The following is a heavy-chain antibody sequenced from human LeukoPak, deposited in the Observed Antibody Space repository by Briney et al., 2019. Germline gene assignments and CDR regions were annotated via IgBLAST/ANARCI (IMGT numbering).Heavy chain of an antibody. CDR3: ARGRGDYYGSSGNWFDP. V-gene: IGHV1-18*01. CDR2: ISANNGNT. Sequence: GDSVKVSCKGSGYTFRSYGITWVRQAPGQGLEWMGWISANNGNTNYAQKFQGRVTVTTDTSTTTAYMELRSLRSDDTAVYYCARGRGDYYGSSGNWFDPWGQGALVTVSS. CDR1: GYTFRSYG. J-gene: IGHJ5*02. D-gene: IGHD3-22*01.